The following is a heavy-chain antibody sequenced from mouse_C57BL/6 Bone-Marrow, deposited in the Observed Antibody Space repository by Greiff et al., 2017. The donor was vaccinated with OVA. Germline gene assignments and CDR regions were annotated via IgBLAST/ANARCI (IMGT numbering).Heavy chain of an antibody. CDR1: GYTFTSYW. CDR2: IDPNSGGT. Sequence: QVQLQQPGTELVKPGASVKLSCKASGYTFTSYWMHWVKQRPGQGLEWIGRIDPNSGGTKYNEKFKSKATLTVDKPSSTAYMQLSSLTSEDSAVYYCALITTVVAPYYFDYWGQGTTLTVSS. V-gene: IGHV1-72*01. D-gene: IGHD1-1*01. J-gene: IGHJ2*01. CDR3: ALITTVVAPYYFDY.